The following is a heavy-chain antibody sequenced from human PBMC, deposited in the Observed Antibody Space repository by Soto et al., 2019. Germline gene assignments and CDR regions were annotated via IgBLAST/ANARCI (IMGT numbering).Heavy chain of an antibody. CDR3: ARYYDFWSGTLRGFDP. CDR1: GYTFTSYD. Sequence: ASVKVSCKASGYTFTSYDINWVRQATGQGLEWMGWMNPNSGNTGYAQKFQGRVTMTRNTSISTAYMELSSLRSEDTAVYYCARYYDFWSGTLRGFDPWGQGTLVTVSS. CDR2: MNPNSGNT. J-gene: IGHJ5*02. V-gene: IGHV1-8*01. D-gene: IGHD3-3*01.